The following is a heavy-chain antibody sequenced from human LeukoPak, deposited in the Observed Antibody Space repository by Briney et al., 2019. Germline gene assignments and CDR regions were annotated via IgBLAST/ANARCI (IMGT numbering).Heavy chain of an antibody. V-gene: IGHV3-23*01. J-gene: IGHJ5*02. CDR3: ARTMARRTMSWFDP. CDR2: ISGSGGST. D-gene: IGHD4/OR15-4a*01. CDR1: GFTFSSYA. Sequence: GGSLRLSCEASGFTFSSYAMSWVRQAPGKGLEWVSGISGSGGSTYYADSVKGRFTISRDNSKNTLYLQMNSLRAEDTAVYYCARTMARRTMSWFDPWGQGTLVTVSS.